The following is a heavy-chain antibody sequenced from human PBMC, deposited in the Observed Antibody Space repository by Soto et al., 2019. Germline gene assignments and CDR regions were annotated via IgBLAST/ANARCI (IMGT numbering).Heavy chain of an antibody. CDR3: ARALYLGYCSSTSCYSDMYV. D-gene: IGHD2-2*01. CDR2: MNPNSGNT. Sequence: QVQLVQSGAEVKKPGASVKVSCKASGYTFTSYDINWVRQATGQGLEWMGWMNPNSGNTGYAQKFQGRVTMTRNTSISTAYMELSSLRSEDTAVYYCARALYLGYCSSTSCYSDMYVWGKGTTVTVS. CDR1: GYTFTSYD. J-gene: IGHJ6*03. V-gene: IGHV1-8*01.